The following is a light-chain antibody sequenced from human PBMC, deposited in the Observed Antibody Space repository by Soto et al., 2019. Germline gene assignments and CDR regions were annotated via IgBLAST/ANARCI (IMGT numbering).Light chain of an antibody. CDR1: QSISSW. Sequence: DIQMTQSPSTLSASVGDGVTITCRASQSISSWLAWYQQKPGKAPKILIYKVSNLESGVPSRFSGSGSGTEFTLTISSLQSDDFATYYCQQYNSYPVTFGQGTKLEIK. V-gene: IGKV1-5*03. J-gene: IGKJ2*01. CDR3: QQYNSYPVT. CDR2: KVS.